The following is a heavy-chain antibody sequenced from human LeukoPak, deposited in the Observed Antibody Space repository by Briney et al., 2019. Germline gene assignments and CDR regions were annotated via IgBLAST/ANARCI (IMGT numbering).Heavy chain of an antibody. V-gene: IGHV4-39*07. CDR2: IYYSGST. CDR1: GGSISSSSYY. CDR3: ARDYQLLSMVDY. J-gene: IGHJ4*02. D-gene: IGHD2-2*01. Sequence: PSETLSLTCTVSGGSISSSSYYWGWIRQPPGKGLEWIGSIYYSGSTYYNTSLKSRVTISVDTSKNQFSLKLSSVTAADTAVYYCARDYQLLSMVDYWGQGTLVTVSS.